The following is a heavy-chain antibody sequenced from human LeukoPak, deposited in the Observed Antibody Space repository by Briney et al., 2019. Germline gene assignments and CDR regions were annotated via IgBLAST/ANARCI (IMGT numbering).Heavy chain of an antibody. CDR3: ARSDIVVVPAAIYCYYYGMDV. Sequence: ASVKVSCKASGSTFTSYDINWVRQAPGQGLEWMGWMNLNSGNTGYAQKFQGRVTMTRNTSISTDYMEMSRLRTEDTAVYYCARSDIVVVPAAIYCYYYGMDVWGQGTTGTGS. CDR1: GSTFTSYD. D-gene: IGHD2-2*01. V-gene: IGHV1-8*01. J-gene: IGHJ6*01. CDR2: MNLNSGNT.